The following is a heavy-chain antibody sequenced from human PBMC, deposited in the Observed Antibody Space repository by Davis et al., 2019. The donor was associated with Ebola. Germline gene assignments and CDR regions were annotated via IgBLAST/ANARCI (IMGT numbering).Heavy chain of an antibody. CDR1: GGSITSRGYY. CDR2: MHYSGST. D-gene: IGHD6-13*01. J-gene: IGHJ4*02. CDR3: ARRYFSSWFRGTFDY. V-gene: IGHV4-39*01. Sequence: PSETLSLTCTVSGGSITSRGYYWGWIRQPPGKGLEWIGSMHYSGSTYYNPSLQSRATISADTSKNQVSLKLSSVTAADTAVYYCARRYFSSWFRGTFDYWGQGILVTISS.